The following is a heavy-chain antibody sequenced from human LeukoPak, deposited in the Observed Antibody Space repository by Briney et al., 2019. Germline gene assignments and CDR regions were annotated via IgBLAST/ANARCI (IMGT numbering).Heavy chain of an antibody. CDR1: GFTFSSYW. Sequence: GGSLRLSCAASGFTFSSYWMHWVRQAPGKGLVWVSRINSDGSSTSYADSVKGRITISRDNAKNTLYLQMNSLRAEDTAVYYCARDWGSGWWYYYYYGMDVWGQGTTVTVSS. J-gene: IGHJ6*02. V-gene: IGHV3-74*01. D-gene: IGHD6-19*01. CDR2: INSDGSST. CDR3: ARDWGSGWWYYYYYGMDV.